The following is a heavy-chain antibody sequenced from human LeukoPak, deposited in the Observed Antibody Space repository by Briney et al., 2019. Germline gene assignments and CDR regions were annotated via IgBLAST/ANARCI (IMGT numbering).Heavy chain of an antibody. J-gene: IGHJ4*02. CDR2: IIPIFGTA. D-gene: IGHD3-10*01. CDR3: ARDGYYGD. V-gene: IGHV1-69*05. Sequence: ASVKVSCKASGGTFSSYAISWVRQAPGQGLELMGRIIPIFGTANYAQKFQGRVTITTDESTSTAYMELSSLRSEDTAVYYCARDGYYGDWGQGTLVTVSS. CDR1: GGTFSSYA.